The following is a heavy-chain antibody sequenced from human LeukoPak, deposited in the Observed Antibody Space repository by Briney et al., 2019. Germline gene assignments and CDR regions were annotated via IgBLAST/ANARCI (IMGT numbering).Heavy chain of an antibody. V-gene: IGHV3-7*01. CDR2: IKQDGSEK. Sequence: GGSLRLSCAASGFTFSSYWMSWVRQAPGKGLEWVANIKQDGSEKYYVDSVKGRFTISRDNAKNSLYLQMNSLRAEDTAVYYCARGARPTPYPRGYSSSYAFDYWGQGTLVTVSS. J-gene: IGHJ4*02. CDR1: GFTFSSYW. CDR3: ARGARPTPYPRGYSSSYAFDY. D-gene: IGHD6-13*01.